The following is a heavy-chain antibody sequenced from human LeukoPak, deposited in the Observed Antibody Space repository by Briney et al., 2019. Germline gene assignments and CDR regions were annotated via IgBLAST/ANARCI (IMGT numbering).Heavy chain of an antibody. CDR2: IYYSGST. J-gene: IGHJ4*02. Sequence: SETLSLTCTVSGGSISSSSYYWGWIRQPPGKGLEWIGSIYYSGSTYYNPSLKSRVTISVDTSKNQFSLKLSSVTAADTAVYYCAGAPRNPNRIAVVFDYWGQGTLVTVSS. CDR3: AGAPRNPNRIAVVFDY. D-gene: IGHD6-19*01. V-gene: IGHV4-39*07. CDR1: GGSISSSSYY.